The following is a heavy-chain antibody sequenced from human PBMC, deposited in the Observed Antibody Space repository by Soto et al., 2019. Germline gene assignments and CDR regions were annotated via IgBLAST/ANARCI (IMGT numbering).Heavy chain of an antibody. CDR2: ISAYNGNT. V-gene: IGHV1-18*01. CDR1: GYTFTSYG. CDR3: AIAGSSSSHYGMDV. J-gene: IGHJ6*02. Sequence: ASVKVSCKASGYTFTSYGISWVRQAPGQGLEWMGWISAYNGNTSYAQKLQGRVTMTTDTSTSTAYMELRSLRSDDTAVYYCAIAGSSSSHYGMDVWGQGTTVTVSS. D-gene: IGHD6-6*01.